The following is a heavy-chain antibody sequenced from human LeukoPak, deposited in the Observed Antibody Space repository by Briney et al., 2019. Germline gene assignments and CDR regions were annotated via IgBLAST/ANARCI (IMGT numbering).Heavy chain of an antibody. CDR2: INPNSGGT. CDR3: ARDQNTAYYDYGDYRFDP. Sequence: GASVKVSCKASGYTFTGYYMHWVRQAPGQGLEWMGWINPNSGGTNYAQKLQGRVTMTTDTSTSTAYMELRSLRSDDTAVYYCARDQNTAYYDYGDYRFDPWGQGTLVTVSS. CDR1: GYTFTGYY. V-gene: IGHV1-2*02. J-gene: IGHJ5*02. D-gene: IGHD4-17*01.